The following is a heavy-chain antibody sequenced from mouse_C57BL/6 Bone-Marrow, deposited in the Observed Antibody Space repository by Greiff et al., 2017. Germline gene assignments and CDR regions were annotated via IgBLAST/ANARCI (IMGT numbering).Heavy chain of an antibody. J-gene: IGHJ4*01. Sequence: QVQLQQSGPELVKPGASVKISCKASGYAFSSSWMNWVKQRPGKGLEWIGRIYPGDGDTNYNGKFKGKATLTADKSSSTAYMQLSSLTSEDSAVYFCASTTVVALPGMDYWGQGTSVTVSS. D-gene: IGHD1-1*01. CDR3: ASTTVVALPGMDY. CDR2: IYPGDGDT. V-gene: IGHV1-82*01. CDR1: GYAFSSSW.